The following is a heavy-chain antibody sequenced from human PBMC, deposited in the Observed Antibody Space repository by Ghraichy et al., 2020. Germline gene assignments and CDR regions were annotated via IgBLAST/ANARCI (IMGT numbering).Heavy chain of an antibody. Sequence: SQTLSLTCVISGDSVSNDDAAWNWISQHPSRGLEWLGRTYYRSKWYNDYAVFVNSRITINSATSKNQFSLQLNSVTPADAAVYAWAKVKKLGQGFHYCGQAPPATVS. D-gene: IGHD3-16*01. CDR2: TYYRSKWYN. J-gene: IGHJ4*02. CDR1: GDSVSNDDAA. CDR3: AKVKKLGQGFHY. V-gene: IGHV6-1*01.